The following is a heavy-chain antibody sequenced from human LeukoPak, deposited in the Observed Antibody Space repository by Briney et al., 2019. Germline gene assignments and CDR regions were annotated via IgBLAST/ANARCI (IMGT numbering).Heavy chain of an antibody. Sequence: SETLSLTCTVSGYFISSGYYWGWIRPPPGKGLEWIGSIYHSGSTDYNPSLNSRVTISVDTSKNQFSLKLSSVTAADTAVYYCARLGSSSAYFDYWGQGTLVTVSS. J-gene: IGHJ4*02. CDR3: ARLGSSSAYFDY. CDR2: IYHSGST. CDR1: GYFISSGYY. V-gene: IGHV4-38-2*02. D-gene: IGHD6-6*01.